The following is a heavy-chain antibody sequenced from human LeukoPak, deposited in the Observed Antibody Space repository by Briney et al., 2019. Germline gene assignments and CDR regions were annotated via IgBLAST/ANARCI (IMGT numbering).Heavy chain of an antibody. V-gene: IGHV3-7*01. CDR2: IKQDGSEK. J-gene: IGHJ4*02. Sequence: PGGTLRLSCAASGFTFSSYGMSWVRQAPGKGLEWVANIKQDGSEKYYVDSVKGRFTISRDNAKNSLYLQMNSLRAEDTAVYYCAREVGPVDYWGQGTLVTVSS. D-gene: IGHD2-2*01. CDR3: AREVGPVDY. CDR1: GFTFSSYG.